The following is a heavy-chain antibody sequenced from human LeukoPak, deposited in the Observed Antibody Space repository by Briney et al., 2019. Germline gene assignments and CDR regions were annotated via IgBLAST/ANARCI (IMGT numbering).Heavy chain of an antibody. CDR1: GYTFTSSW. Sequence: GESLKISCKGSGYTFTSSWIGWVRQMPGKGLEWMGIIYPGDSDTRYSPSFQGQVTISADKSISTAYLQWSSLKASDTAMYYCARLPENYYDSKGYYFDYWGQGTLVTVSS. CDR3: ARLPENYYDSKGYYFDY. V-gene: IGHV5-51*01. CDR2: IYPGDSDT. J-gene: IGHJ4*02. D-gene: IGHD3-22*01.